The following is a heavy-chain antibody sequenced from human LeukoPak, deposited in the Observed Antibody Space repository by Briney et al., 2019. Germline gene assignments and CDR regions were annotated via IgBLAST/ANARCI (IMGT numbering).Heavy chain of an antibody. D-gene: IGHD2-2*01. Sequence: ASVKVSCKASGYTFTSYGISWVRQAPGQGLEWMGWISAYNGNTNYAQKLQGRVTMTTDTSTSTAYMELRSLRSDDTAVYYCARRGYCSSTSCLDAFDIWGQGIMVTVSS. CDR3: ARRGYCSSTSCLDAFDI. V-gene: IGHV1-18*01. J-gene: IGHJ3*02. CDR1: GYTFTSYG. CDR2: ISAYNGNT.